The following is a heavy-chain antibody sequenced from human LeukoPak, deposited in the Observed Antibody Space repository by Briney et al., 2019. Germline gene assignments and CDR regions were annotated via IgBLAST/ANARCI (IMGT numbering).Heavy chain of an antibody. Sequence: ASVKVSCKASGYTFTSYDINWVRQAAGQGLEWMGWMNPNSGNTGYAQKFQGRVTMTRNTSISTAYMELSSLRSEDTAVYYCARGPNYYDSSGYYVPPYCYYGMDVWGQGTTVTVSS. J-gene: IGHJ6*02. V-gene: IGHV1-8*01. CDR3: ARGPNYYDSSGYYVPPYCYYGMDV. D-gene: IGHD3-22*01. CDR2: MNPNSGNT. CDR1: GYTFTSYD.